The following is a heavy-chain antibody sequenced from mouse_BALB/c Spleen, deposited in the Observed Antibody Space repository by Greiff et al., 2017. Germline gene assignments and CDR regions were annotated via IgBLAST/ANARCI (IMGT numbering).Heavy chain of an antibody. CDR3: ASGGNYVFDY. CDR2: ISYSGST. V-gene: IGHV3-2*02. CDR1: GYSITSDYA. J-gene: IGHJ2*01. D-gene: IGHD2-1*01. Sequence: DVKLQESGPGLVKPSQSLSLTCTVTGYSITSDYAWNWIRQFPGNKLEWMGYISYSGSTSYNPSLKSRISITRDTSKNQFFLQLNSVTTEDTATYYCASGGNYVFDYWGQGTTLTVSS.